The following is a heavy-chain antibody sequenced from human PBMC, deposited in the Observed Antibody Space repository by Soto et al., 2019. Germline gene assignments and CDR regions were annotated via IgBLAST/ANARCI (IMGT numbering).Heavy chain of an antibody. CDR1: GFTFSSYA. V-gene: IGHV3-23*01. CDR2: ISGSGGST. J-gene: IGHJ4*02. Sequence: GGSLRLSCAASGFTFSSYAMSWVRQAPGKGLEWVSAISGSGGSTYYADSVKGRFTISRDNPKNTLYLQMNSLRAEDTAVYYCAKASYDDILTGYTRYFWGQGTLVTVSS. CDR3: AKASYDDILTGYTRYF. D-gene: IGHD3-9*01.